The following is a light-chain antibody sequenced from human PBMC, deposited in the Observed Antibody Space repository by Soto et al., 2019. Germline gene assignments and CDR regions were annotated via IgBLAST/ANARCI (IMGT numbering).Light chain of an antibody. CDR2: GAS. Sequence: IVMTQSPNTLSVSPGERATLSCRVSQSITRNLAWYQQRPGQAPRLLMYGASTRADGIPARFTGSGSGTEFTLTISSLQSEDFAVYYCQQYHIWPPWTSGQGTNVDI. J-gene: IGKJ1*01. CDR3: QQYHIWPPWT. CDR1: QSITRN. V-gene: IGKV3-15*01.